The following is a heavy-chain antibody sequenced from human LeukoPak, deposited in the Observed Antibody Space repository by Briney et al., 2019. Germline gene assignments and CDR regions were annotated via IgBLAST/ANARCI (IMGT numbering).Heavy chain of an antibody. CDR1: GGSISTSDYY. Sequence: SETLSLTCTVSGGSISTSDYYWAWIRQSPGKGLEWIGSIYYSGRNYYNPPLKSRVTISVDTSMTQFSLKLTSVTAADTAVYYCARLGVIGRTFDYWGQGTLVTVSS. CDR3: ARLGVIGRTFDY. CDR2: IYYSGRN. J-gene: IGHJ4*02. V-gene: IGHV4-39*01. D-gene: IGHD1-14*01.